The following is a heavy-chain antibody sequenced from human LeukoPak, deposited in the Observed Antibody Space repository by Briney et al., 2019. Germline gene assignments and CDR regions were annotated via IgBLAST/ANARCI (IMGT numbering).Heavy chain of an antibody. CDR3: ARSQEDDSSGYYYSNLDY. J-gene: IGHJ4*02. CDR2: ISGSVGST. Sequence: GGSLRLSCAASGFTFRTYPMSWVRQAPGKGLEWVSAISGSVGSTSYADSVKGRFTISRDNSKNTLYLQMNSLRVDDTAVYYCARSQEDDSSGYYYSNLDYCGQGILVTVSS. V-gene: IGHV3-23*01. CDR1: GFTFRTYP. D-gene: IGHD3-22*01.